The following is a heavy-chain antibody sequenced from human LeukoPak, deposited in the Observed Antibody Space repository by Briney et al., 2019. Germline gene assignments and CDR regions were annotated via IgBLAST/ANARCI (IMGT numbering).Heavy chain of an antibody. Sequence: AASVKVSCKASGYTFTSYAMNWVRQAPGQGLEWMGRINTNTGNPTYAQGFTGRFVFSLNTSVSTAYLQISSLKAEDTAVCYCAGESGYLLWFGEFVPGDSFDYWGQGTLVTVSS. CDR3: AGESGYLLWFGEFVPGDSFDY. D-gene: IGHD3-10*01. V-gene: IGHV7-4-1*02. CDR2: INTNTGNP. CDR1: GYTFTSYA. J-gene: IGHJ4*02.